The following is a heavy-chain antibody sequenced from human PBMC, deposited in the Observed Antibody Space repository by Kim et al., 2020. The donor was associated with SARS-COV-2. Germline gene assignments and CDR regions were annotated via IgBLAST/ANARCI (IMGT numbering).Heavy chain of an antibody. CDR3: ARGTLSPAGY. CDR1: GFTFSTYW. V-gene: IGHV3-7*03. Sequence: GGSLRLSCAASGFTFSTYWMTWVRQPPGRGLEWVASIKEDGSEKFYVDSVKGRFTVSRDNAKNSIYLQMNSLRAEDTAVYYCARGTLSPAGYWGQGTLVTVSS. CDR2: IKEDGSEK. J-gene: IGHJ4*02. D-gene: IGHD2-2*01.